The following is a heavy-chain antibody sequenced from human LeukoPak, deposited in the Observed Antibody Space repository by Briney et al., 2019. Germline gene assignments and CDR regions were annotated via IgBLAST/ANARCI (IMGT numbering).Heavy chain of an antibody. V-gene: IGHV1-46*01. CDR3: FATTVTTAYDY. Sequence: GASVKVSCKASGYTFTSYYMHWVRQAPGQGLEWMGIINPSGGSTSYAQKFQGRVTMTRGTSTSTVYMELSSLRSEDTAVYYCFATTVTTAYDYWGQGTLVTVSS. D-gene: IGHD4-17*01. CDR1: GYTFTSYY. CDR2: INPSGGST. J-gene: IGHJ4*02.